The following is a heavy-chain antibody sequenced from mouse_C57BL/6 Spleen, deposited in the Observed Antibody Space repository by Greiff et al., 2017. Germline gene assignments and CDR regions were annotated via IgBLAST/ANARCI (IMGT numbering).Heavy chain of an antibody. D-gene: IGHD3-1*01. V-gene: IGHV1-52*01. Sequence: VQLQQPGAELVRPGSSVKLSCKASGYTFTSYWMHWVKQRPIQGLEWIGNIDPSDSAPHYIQKFQAKATLPVDNSSSTAYMQLRSLTYEDSAVYDSARGLGDYWGQGTTLTVSS. CDR1: GYTFTSYW. CDR2: IDPSDSAP. CDR3: ARGLGDY. J-gene: IGHJ2*01.